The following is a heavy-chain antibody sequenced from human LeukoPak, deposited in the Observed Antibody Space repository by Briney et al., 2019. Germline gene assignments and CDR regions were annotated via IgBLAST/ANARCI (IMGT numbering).Heavy chain of an antibody. Sequence: PGGSLRLSCAASGFTFSSYGMHWVRQAPGKGLEWVAVISYDGSNKYYADSVKGRFTISRDNSKNTLYLQMNSLRAEDTAVYYCAKGGPGYSGYEYYYYGMDVWGQGATVTVSS. CDR2: ISYDGSNK. V-gene: IGHV3-30*18. D-gene: IGHD5-12*01. CDR3: AKGGPGYSGYEYYYYGMDV. CDR1: GFTFSSYG. J-gene: IGHJ6*02.